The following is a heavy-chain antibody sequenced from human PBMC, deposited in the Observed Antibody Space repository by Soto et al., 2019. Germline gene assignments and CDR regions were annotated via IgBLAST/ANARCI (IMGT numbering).Heavy chain of an antibody. CDR3: ARLSSGSFSFDI. V-gene: IGHV1-69*02. CDR2: IIPILGIA. D-gene: IGHD1-26*01. J-gene: IGHJ3*02. CDR1: GGTFSSYT. Sequence: ASVKVSCKASGGTFSSYTISWVRQAPGQGLEWMGRIIPILGIANYAQKFQGRVTITADKSTSTAYMELSSLRSEDTAVYYCARLSSGSFSFDIWGQGTMVTVSS.